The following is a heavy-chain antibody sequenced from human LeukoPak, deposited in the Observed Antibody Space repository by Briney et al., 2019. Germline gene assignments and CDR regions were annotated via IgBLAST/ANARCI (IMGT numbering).Heavy chain of an antibody. CDR2: MNPNSGNT. Sequence: ASVKVSCKASGYTFTSYDINWVRQATGQGLEWMGWMNPNSGNTGYAQKFQGRVTMTEDTSTDTAYMELSSLRSEDTAVYYCATARQGWFTGYFDYWGQGTLVTVSS. J-gene: IGHJ4*02. CDR1: GYTFTSYD. CDR3: ATARQGWFTGYFDY. V-gene: IGHV1-8*01. D-gene: IGHD6-19*01.